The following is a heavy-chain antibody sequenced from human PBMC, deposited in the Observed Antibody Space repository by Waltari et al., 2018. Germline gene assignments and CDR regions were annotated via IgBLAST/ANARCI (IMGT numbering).Heavy chain of an antibody. V-gene: IGHV4-34*01. CDR2: INHSGST. J-gene: IGHJ4*02. D-gene: IGHD5-12*01. CDR3: ARGYSGYDSDY. CDR1: GGSFSGYY. Sequence: QVQLQQWGAGLLKPSETLSLTCAVYGGSFSGYYWSWIRQPPGKGLEWIGEINHSGSTNYNPSLKSRVTISVDTSKNQFSLKLSSVTAADTAVYYCARGYSGYDSDYWGQGTLVTVSS.